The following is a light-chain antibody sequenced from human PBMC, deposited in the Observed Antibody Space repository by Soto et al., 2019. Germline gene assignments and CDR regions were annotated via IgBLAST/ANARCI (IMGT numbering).Light chain of an antibody. CDR1: QSISSW. V-gene: IGKV1-5*01. Sequence: DIQMTQSPSTLSASVRDRVTITCRASQSISSWLAWYQQKPGKAPKLLIYAASNLERGVPPRFRGSESGTDFTFTISRLQPEDIATYYCQQYENLPTFGEGTRLEIK. CDR2: AAS. J-gene: IGKJ5*01. CDR3: QQYENLPT.